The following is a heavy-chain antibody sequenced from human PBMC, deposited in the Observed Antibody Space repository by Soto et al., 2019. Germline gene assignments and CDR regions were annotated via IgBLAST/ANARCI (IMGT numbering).Heavy chain of an antibody. V-gene: IGHV3-43*01. D-gene: IGHD7-27*01. J-gene: IGHJ6*02. Sequence: PGGSLRLSCAASGFTFDDYTMHWVRQAPGKGLEWVSLISWDGGSTYYADSVKGRFTISRDNSKNSLYLQMNSLRTEDTALYYCAKDTALTRDGMDVWGQGTTVTVSS. CDR3: AKDTALTRDGMDV. CDR1: GFTFDDYT. CDR2: ISWDGGST.